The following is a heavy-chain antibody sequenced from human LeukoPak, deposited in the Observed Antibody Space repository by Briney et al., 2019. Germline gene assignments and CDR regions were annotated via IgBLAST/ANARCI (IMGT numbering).Heavy chain of an antibody. V-gene: IGHV3-53*01. CDR2: IYSGGST. J-gene: IGHJ3*02. D-gene: IGHD3-9*01. CDR1: GFTVSSNY. Sequence: GGSLRLSCAASGFTVSSNYMSWVRQAPGKGLEWVSVIYSGGSTYYADSVKGRFTISRDNSKNTLYLQMNSLRAEDTAVYYCARVTSAYYDILTGYYNVGAFDIWGQGTMVTVSS. CDR3: ARVTSAYYDILTGYYNVGAFDI.